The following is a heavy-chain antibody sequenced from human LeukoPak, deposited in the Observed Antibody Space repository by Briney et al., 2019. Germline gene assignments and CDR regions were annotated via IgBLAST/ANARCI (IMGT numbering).Heavy chain of an antibody. Sequence: GGSLRLSCAASGFTFSSYGMSWVRQAPGKGLEWVSAISGSGGSTYYADSVKGRFTISRDNSKNTLYLRMNSLRAEDTAVYYCARGPRFGISLIVVITKGHFDYWGQGTLVTVSS. D-gene: IGHD3-22*01. CDR3: ARGPRFGISLIVVITKGHFDY. V-gene: IGHV3-23*01. J-gene: IGHJ4*02. CDR1: GFTFSSYG. CDR2: ISGSGGST.